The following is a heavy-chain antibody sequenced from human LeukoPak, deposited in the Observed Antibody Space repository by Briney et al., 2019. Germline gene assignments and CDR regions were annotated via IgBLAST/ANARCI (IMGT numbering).Heavy chain of an antibody. CDR2: INHSGST. D-gene: IGHD6-19*01. J-gene: IGHJ4*02. Sequence: PSETLSLTCAVYGGSFSGYYWSWIRQPPGKGLEWIGEINHSGSTNYNPSLKSRVTISVDTSKNQFSLKLSSVTAADTAVYYCARGKQWRSGFDYWGQGTLVTVSS. CDR1: GGSFSGYY. V-gene: IGHV4-34*01. CDR3: ARGKQWRSGFDY.